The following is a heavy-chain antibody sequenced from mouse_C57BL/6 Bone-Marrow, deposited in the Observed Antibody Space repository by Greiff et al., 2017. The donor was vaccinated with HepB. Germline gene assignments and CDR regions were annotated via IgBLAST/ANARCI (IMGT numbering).Heavy chain of an antibody. D-gene: IGHD1-1*01. V-gene: IGHV1-26*01. CDR1: GYTFTDYY. J-gene: IGHJ3*01. Sequence: VQLQQSGPELVKPGASVKISCKASGYTFTDYYMNWVKQSHGKSLEWIGDINPNNGGTSYNQKFKGKATLTVDKSSSTAYMALRSLTSEDSAVYYCARGYYGSSYGFAYWGPGTLVTVSA. CDR3: ARGYYGSSYGFAY. CDR2: INPNNGGT.